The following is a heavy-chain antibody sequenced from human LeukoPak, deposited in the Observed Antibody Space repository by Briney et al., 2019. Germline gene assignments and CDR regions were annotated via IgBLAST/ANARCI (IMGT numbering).Heavy chain of an antibody. V-gene: IGHV4-30-4*01. J-gene: IGHJ5*02. CDR1: GGSISSGNFY. D-gene: IGHD2/OR15-2a*01. CDR3: ARKYPDHWFDP. CDR2: IFYLGST. Sequence: SETLSLTCTVSGGSISSGNFYWSWIRQPPGKGLEWIGYIFYLGSTYYNLSLKSRVTMSVDTSKNQFSLKLRSVTAADTAVYYCARKYPDHWFDPWGQGTLVTVSS.